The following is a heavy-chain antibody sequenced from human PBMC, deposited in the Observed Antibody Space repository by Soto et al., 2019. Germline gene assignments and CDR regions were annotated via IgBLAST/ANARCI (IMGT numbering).Heavy chain of an antibody. D-gene: IGHD6-19*01. Sequence: QLQLQESGPGLVKPSETLSLTCTVSGASISSTSHYWGWFRQPPGKGLEWIGHISYSGSTSYTPSLKRRVTISVDTSKNQFSLKLNSVTAADTAVYYCIHYSSGWDYWGQGILVTVSS. CDR2: ISYSGST. V-gene: IGHV4-39*01. J-gene: IGHJ4*02. CDR1: GASISSTSHY. CDR3: IHYSSGWDY.